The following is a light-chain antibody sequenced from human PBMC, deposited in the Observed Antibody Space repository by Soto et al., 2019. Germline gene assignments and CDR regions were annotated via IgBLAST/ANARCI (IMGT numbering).Light chain of an antibody. Sequence: QSVLPQPRSVSGSPGQSVTISCTGTGSNVGAYNYVSWYQQHPGKAPKLMIYDVSNRPSGVPDRFSGSKSANTASLTISGLQPEDEADYYCCSYAGTYIHYVFGSGTKVTVL. V-gene: IGLV2-11*01. CDR1: GSNVGAYNY. CDR2: DVS. J-gene: IGLJ1*01. CDR3: CSYAGTYIHYV.